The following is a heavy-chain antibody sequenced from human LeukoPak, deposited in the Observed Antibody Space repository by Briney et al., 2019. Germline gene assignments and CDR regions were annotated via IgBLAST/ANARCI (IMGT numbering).Heavy chain of an antibody. CDR1: GFTFSSYA. D-gene: IGHD3-9*01. CDR2: IGGSGTST. V-gene: IGHV3-23*01. J-gene: IGHJ6*02. CDR3: TRDLMDYDVSTGLHHYYMDV. Sequence: QPGGSLRLSCAASGFTFSSYAMGWVRQAPGKGLEWVSGIGGSGTSTYYADSVKGRFTISRDNSKNTLYLQMNTLRVEDTAVYYCTRDLMDYDVSTGLHHYYMDVWGQGTTVTVSS.